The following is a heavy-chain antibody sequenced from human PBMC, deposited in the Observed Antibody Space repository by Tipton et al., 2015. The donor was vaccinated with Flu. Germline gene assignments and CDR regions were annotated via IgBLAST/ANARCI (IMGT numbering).Heavy chain of an antibody. J-gene: IGHJ5*02. V-gene: IGHV4-38-2*02. CDR2: IYQSGTT. Sequence: TLSLTCTVSGHSISSGYYWGWIRQPPGKGLEWIGSIYQSGTTYYNPSLKSRVTISVGTSRNQFSLKLSSVTAADTAVYYCAKTYFDSSDSPDRFDPWGQGTLVTVSS. CDR3: AKTYFDSSDSPDRFDP. D-gene: IGHD3-22*01. CDR1: GHSISSGYY.